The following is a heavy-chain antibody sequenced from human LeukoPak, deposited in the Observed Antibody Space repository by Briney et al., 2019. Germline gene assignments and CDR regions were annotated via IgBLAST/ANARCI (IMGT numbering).Heavy chain of an antibody. V-gene: IGHV3-30*18. Sequence: GGSLRLSCAASGFTFSSSGMHWVRQVPGKGLEWVAVISYDGSNKYYADSVKGRFTISRDNSKNTLYLQMNSLRAGDTAVYYCAKDSYDRSGYYYYYFAYWGQGAQVTVSS. CDR3: AKDSYDRSGYYYYYFAY. CDR2: ISYDGSNK. J-gene: IGHJ4*02. CDR1: GFTFSSSG. D-gene: IGHD3-22*01.